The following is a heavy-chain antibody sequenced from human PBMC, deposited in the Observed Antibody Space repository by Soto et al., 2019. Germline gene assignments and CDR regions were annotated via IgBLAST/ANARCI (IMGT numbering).Heavy chain of an antibody. D-gene: IGHD3-3*01. CDR3: AVTYYDFWSGYYEGALAY. V-gene: IGHV4-34*01. Sequence: QVQLQQWGAGLLKPSETLSLTCAVYGGSFSGYYWSWIRQPPGKGLEWIGEINHSGSTNYNPSLKCRVTISVDTSKNQFSLKLSSVTAADTAVYYCAVTYYDFWSGYYEGALAYWGQGTLVTVSS. CDR2: INHSGST. CDR1: GGSFSGYY. J-gene: IGHJ4*02.